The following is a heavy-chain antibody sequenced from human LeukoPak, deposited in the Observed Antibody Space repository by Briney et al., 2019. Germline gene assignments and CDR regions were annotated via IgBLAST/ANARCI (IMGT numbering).Heavy chain of an antibody. CDR1: GYTFTSYY. D-gene: IGHD3-16*02. V-gene: IGHV1-46*01. CDR3: ARDSDYVWGSYPHASGY. Sequence: ASVKVSCKASGYTFTSYYMHWVRQAPGQGLEWMGIINPSGGSTSYAQKFQGRVTMTRDMSTSTVYMELSSLRSEDTAVYYCARDSDYVWGSYPHASGYWGQGTLVTVSS. J-gene: IGHJ4*02. CDR2: INPSGGST.